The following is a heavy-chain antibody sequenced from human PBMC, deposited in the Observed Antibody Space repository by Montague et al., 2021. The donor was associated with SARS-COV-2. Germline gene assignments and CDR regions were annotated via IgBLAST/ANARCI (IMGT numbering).Heavy chain of an antibody. J-gene: IGHJ6*02. CDR1: GGSFSGYY. CDR2: INHSGST. CDR3: ARVRYYGSGTSLGMDV. Sequence: SETLSLTCAVYGGSFSGYYWCWIRQPPGKGLEWNGEINHSGSTNYNPSLTSRVTISVDTSKNQFSLKLSSVTAADTAVYYCARVRYYGSGTSLGMDVWGQGTTVTVSS. V-gene: IGHV4-34*01. D-gene: IGHD3-10*01.